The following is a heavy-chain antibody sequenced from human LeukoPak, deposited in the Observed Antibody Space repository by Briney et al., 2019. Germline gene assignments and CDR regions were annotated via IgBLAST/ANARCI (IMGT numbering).Heavy chain of an antibody. CDR3: ARWGPDFWSDYYPFDY. CDR1: VYSFISYG. CDR2: ISGHNGQT. J-gene: IGHJ4*02. Sequence: GASVKVSCKASVYSFISYGISWVRQAPGQGLEWMGCISGHNGQTSYAQKLQGRVTMTTETSTSTVYMELRSLRSDDTAVYYCARWGPDFWSDYYPFDYWGQGTLVMVSS. V-gene: IGHV1-18*01. D-gene: IGHD3-3*01.